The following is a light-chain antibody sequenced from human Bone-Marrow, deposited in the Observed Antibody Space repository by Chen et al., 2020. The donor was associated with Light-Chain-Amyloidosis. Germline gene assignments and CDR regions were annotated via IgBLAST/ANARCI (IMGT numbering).Light chain of an antibody. Sequence: YELTQPPSVSVSPGQTARITCSGDDLPTKYAYWYQQKPGQAPVLVIHRDTERPSGISERFSGSCSVTTATLTISGVQAEDEADYHCQSADSSGTYEVIFGGGTKLTVL. CDR3: QSADSSGTYEVI. J-gene: IGLJ2*01. CDR2: RDT. V-gene: IGLV3-25*03. CDR1: DLPTKY.